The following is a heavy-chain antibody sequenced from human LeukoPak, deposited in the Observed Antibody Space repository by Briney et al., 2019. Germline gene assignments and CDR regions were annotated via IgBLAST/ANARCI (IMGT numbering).Heavy chain of an antibody. CDR1: GGSIGSYY. V-gene: IGHV4-59*01. Sequence: SETVSLTCTVSGGSIGSYYWSWIRQPPGKGLEWIGYIYYSGSTNYNPSLKSRVTISVDTSKNQFSLKLSSVTAADTAVYYCARVVRGLHDYWGQGNPVSVSS. J-gene: IGHJ4*02. D-gene: IGHD3-10*01. CDR2: IYYSGST. CDR3: ARVVRGLHDY.